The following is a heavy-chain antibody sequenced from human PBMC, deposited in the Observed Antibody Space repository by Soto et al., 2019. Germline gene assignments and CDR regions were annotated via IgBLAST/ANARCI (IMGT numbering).Heavy chain of an antibody. Sequence: EEQLVESGGGLVEPGGSLRLSCAAFGFTFTNYWMHWVRQAPGKGLVWVSRINGDGTTTDYADSVKGRFTISRDNARNTVFLQINSLRVEDTAVYYCVGLLDRDYWGQGTLVTVSS. CDR3: VGLLDRDY. CDR1: GFTFTNYW. J-gene: IGHJ4*02. V-gene: IGHV3-74*01. CDR2: INGDGTTT. D-gene: IGHD3-10*01.